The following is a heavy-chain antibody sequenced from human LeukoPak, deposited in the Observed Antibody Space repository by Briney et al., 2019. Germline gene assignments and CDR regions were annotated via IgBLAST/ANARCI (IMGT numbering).Heavy chain of an antibody. CDR3: ARDRLTSGSYFFDY. D-gene: IGHD1-26*01. CDR2: ISGRSSTI. CDR1: AFTFSDYS. J-gene: IGHJ4*02. Sequence: GGSLRLSCAASAFTFSDYSMNWVREAPGKGLEWISYISGRSSTIYYADSVRGRFTISRDNAKNSMYLQMNSLRAEDTAVYYCARDRLTSGSYFFDYWGQGTLVTVSS. V-gene: IGHV3-48*01.